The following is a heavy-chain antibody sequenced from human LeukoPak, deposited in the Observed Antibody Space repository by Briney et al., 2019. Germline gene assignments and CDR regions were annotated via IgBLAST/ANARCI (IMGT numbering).Heavy chain of an antibody. J-gene: IGHJ4*02. CDR3: ARRQLWFGELEDYFDY. CDR2: ISAYNGNT. V-gene: IGHV1-18*04. D-gene: IGHD3-10*01. Sequence: GASVKVSCKASGYTFTAYYMHWMRQAPGQGLEWMGWISAYNGNTNYAQKLQGRVTMTTDTSTSTAYMELRSLRSDDTAVYYCARRQLWFGELEDYFDYWGQGTLVTVSS. CDR1: GYTFTAYY.